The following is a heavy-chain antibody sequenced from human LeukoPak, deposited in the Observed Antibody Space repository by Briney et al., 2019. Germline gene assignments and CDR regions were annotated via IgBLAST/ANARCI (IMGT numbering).Heavy chain of an antibody. D-gene: IGHD6-19*01. J-gene: IGHJ4*02. CDR3: TRVIVAVPGYFDYFVF. Sequence: GGSLRLSYAASGFSFSNHYMRWIRQAPGKGLEWVANINEDGSNKWHLGSVKGRFTVSRDNARNALYLQMNSLRVEDTAVYYCTRVIVAVPGYFDYFVFWGQGALVTVSS. CDR1: GFSFSNHY. V-gene: IGHV3-7*01. CDR2: INEDGSNK.